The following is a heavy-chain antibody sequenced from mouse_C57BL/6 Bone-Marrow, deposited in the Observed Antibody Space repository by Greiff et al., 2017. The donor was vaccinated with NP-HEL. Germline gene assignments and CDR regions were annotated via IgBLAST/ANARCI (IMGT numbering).Heavy chain of an antibody. V-gene: IGHV1-37*01. CDR2: INPYNGDT. D-gene: IGHD2-4*01. CDR1: GYSFTGYF. J-gene: IGHJ1*03. Sequence: EVQLQQSGPELVKPGASVKISCKASGYSFTGYFMNWVKQSHGKSLEWIGLINPYNGDTFSNQKFKGKATLTVDKSSITAHMELLSLTSEDFAVYYCAIGSIYYDYPYWYFDVWGTGTTVTVSS. CDR3: AIGSIYYDYPYWYFDV.